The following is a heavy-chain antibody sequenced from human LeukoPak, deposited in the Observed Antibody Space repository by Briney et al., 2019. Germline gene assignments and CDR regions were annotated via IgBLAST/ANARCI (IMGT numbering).Heavy chain of an antibody. V-gene: IGHV3-21*01. CDR1: GFTFSSYS. CDR2: ISSSSSYI. J-gene: IGHJ4*02. CDR3: ARSGSSSDDY. D-gene: IGHD6-6*01. Sequence: GGSLRLSCAASGFTFSSYSMNWVRQAPGKGLEWVSSISSSSSYIYYADSAKGRFTISRDNAKNSLYLQMNSLRAEDTAVYYCARSGSSSDDYWGQGTLVTVSS.